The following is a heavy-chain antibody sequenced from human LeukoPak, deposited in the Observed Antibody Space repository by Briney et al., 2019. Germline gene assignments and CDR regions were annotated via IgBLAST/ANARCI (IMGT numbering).Heavy chain of an antibody. V-gene: IGHV4-59*01. CDR2: IYYSGST. CDR3: ARYFGGYNYFDY. Sequence: PSETLSLTCTVSGGSISSYYWSWIRQPPGQGLEWIGYIYYSGSTNYNPSLKSRVTISVDTSKNQFSLKLTSVTAADTAVYYCARYFGGYNYFDYWGQGTLVTVSS. D-gene: IGHD2-21*01. J-gene: IGHJ4*02. CDR1: GGSISSYY.